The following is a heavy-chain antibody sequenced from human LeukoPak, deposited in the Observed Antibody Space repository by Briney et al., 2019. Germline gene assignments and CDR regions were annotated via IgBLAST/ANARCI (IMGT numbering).Heavy chain of an antibody. J-gene: IGHJ4*02. CDR3: ARATGTWYFDY. D-gene: IGHD1-1*01. Sequence: PGGSLRLSCAASGFTFSSYDMHSVRQATGKGLEWVSAIGTAGDTYYPGSVKGRFTISRENAKNSLYLQMNSLRAGDTAVYYCARATGTWYFDYWGQGTLVTVSS. V-gene: IGHV3-13*01. CDR1: GFTFSSYD. CDR2: IGTAGDT.